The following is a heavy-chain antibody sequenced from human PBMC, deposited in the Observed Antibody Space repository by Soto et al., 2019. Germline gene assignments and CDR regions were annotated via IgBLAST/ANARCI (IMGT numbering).Heavy chain of an antibody. CDR1: GYTFSSYG. CDR2: TSAYNGNT. CDR3: AGLGSSRWYSFYACDI. V-gene: IGHV1-18*01. D-gene: IGHD6-13*01. J-gene: IGHJ3*02. Sequence: QVQLVQSGAEVKKPGASVKVSCKASGYTFSSYGISWVRQAPARGVEWMGWTSAYNGNTNYAQKLQDRVRMTTDTSTSTAYMELRSLRSDDTAVYYCAGLGSSRWYSFYACDIWGQGTMVTVSS.